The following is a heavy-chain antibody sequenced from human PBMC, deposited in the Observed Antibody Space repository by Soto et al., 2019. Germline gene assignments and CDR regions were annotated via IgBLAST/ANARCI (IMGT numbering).Heavy chain of an antibody. D-gene: IGHD6-13*01. Sequence: QVQLQESGPGLVKPSQTLSLTCTVSGGSISSGGYYWSWIRQHPGKGLEWIGYIYYSGSTYYNPYLESRVTISADTSKNQFSLKLSSVPAADTAVYYCARGGIAAAAPPDYWGQGTLVTVSS. J-gene: IGHJ4*02. CDR2: IYYSGST. V-gene: IGHV4-31*03. CDR1: GGSISSGGYY. CDR3: ARGGIAAAAPPDY.